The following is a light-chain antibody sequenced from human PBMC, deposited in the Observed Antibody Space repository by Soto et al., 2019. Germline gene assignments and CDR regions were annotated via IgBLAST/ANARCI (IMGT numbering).Light chain of an antibody. Sequence: DIQITQSPSTLSGSVGDRVTITCRASQTISSWLAWYQQKPGKAPKILIYKASTLKSGVPSRFRGSGSGTEFTLTISSLQPDDFETYYCQHYNSYSEAFGQGTKVDIK. V-gene: IGKV1-5*03. CDR2: KAS. J-gene: IGKJ1*01. CDR3: QHYNSYSEA. CDR1: QTISSW.